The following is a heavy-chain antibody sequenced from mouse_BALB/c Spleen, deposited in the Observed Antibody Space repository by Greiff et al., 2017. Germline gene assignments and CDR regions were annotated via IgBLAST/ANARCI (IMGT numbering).Heavy chain of an antibody. CDR3: ARQGGNYVDY. Sequence: EVQLVESGGDLVKPGGSLKLSCAASGFTFSSYGMSWVRQTPDKGLEWVATISSGGSYTYYPDSVKGRFTISRDNAKNTLYLQMSSLKSEDTAMYYCARQGGNYVDYWGQGTTLTVSS. D-gene: IGHD1-1*02. CDR2: ISSGGSYT. J-gene: IGHJ2*01. V-gene: IGHV5-6*01. CDR1: GFTFSSYG.